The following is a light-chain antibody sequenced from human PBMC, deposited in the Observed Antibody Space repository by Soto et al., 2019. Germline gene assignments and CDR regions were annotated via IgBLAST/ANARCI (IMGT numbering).Light chain of an antibody. V-gene: IGLV2-18*02. CDR3: SSHAGSSNFVV. J-gene: IGLJ2*01. Sequence: QSALTQPPSVSGSPGQSVTISCTGTSTDFVSYNRVSWYQQPPGTAPKLMIYEVSKRPSGVPDRFSGSKSGNTASLTISGLQAADEADYYCSSHAGSSNFVVFGGGTKLTVL. CDR1: STDFVSYNR. CDR2: EVS.